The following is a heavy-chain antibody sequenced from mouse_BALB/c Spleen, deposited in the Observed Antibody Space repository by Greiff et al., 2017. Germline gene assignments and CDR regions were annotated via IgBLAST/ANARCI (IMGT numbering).Heavy chain of an antibody. J-gene: IGHJ3*01. CDR1: GFTFSDYY. V-gene: IGHV5-4*02. CDR3: ARGRNGNYVAWFAY. D-gene: IGHD2-1*01. CDR2: ISDGGSYT. Sequence: EVQRVESGGGLVKPGGSLKLSCAASGFTFSDYYMYWVRQTPEKRLEWVATISDGGSYTYYPDSVKGRFTISRDNAKNNLYLQMSSLKSEDTAMYYCARGRNGNYVAWFAYWGQGTLVTVSA.